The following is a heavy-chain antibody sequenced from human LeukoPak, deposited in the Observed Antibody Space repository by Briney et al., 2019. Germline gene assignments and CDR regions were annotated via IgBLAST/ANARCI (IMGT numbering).Heavy chain of an antibody. CDR1: GFTFSNAW. J-gene: IGHJ4*02. Sequence: GGSLRLSCAASGFTFSNAWMSWVRQAPGKGLEWVANIKQDGSEKYYVDSVKGRFTISRDNAKNSLYLQMNSLRAEDTAVYYCASGVTTLDYWGQGTVVTVSS. V-gene: IGHV3-7*01. CDR2: IKQDGSEK. CDR3: ASGVTTLDY. D-gene: IGHD3-22*01.